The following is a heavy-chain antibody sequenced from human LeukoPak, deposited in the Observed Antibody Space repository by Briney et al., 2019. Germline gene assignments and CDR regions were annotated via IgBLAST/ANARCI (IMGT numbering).Heavy chain of an antibody. J-gene: IGHJ5*02. CDR1: GGSISSYY. CDR3: ARDTGTTGEVKFDP. V-gene: IGHV4-4*07. CDR2: IYTSGST. D-gene: IGHD4-17*01. Sequence: SEALSLTCTVSGGSISSYYWSWIRQPAGKGLEWIGRIYTSGSTNYNPSLKSRVTMSVDTSKNQFSLKLSSVTAADTAVYYCARDTGTTGEVKFDPWGQGTLVTVSS.